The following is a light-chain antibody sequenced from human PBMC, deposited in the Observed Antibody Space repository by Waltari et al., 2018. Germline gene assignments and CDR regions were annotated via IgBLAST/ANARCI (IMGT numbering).Light chain of an antibody. Sequence: SSELTQDPSVSVALGQTVRITCQGDSLRRFYASWYQQRPGQAPILVLYGQNNRPSGIPDRFSGSTSGITASLTITGAQAEDEADYYCHSRDTSSTRVFGGGTRLTV. J-gene: IGLJ2*01. CDR2: GQN. CDR1: SLRRFY. CDR3: HSRDTSSTRV. V-gene: IGLV3-19*01.